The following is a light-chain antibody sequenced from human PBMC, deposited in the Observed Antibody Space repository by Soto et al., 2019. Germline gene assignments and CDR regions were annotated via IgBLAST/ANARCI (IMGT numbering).Light chain of an antibody. CDR1: QSISRSD. CDR2: GAS. CDR3: QQYGSSPRT. Sequence: EIVLTQSPGTVSLSPGESATLSCRASQSISRSDLAWYQHRPGQAPRLLIYGASSRATGIPGRFSGSGSGTDFTLTISRLEPEDFAVYYCQQYGSSPRTFGQGTKVDIK. V-gene: IGKV3-20*01. J-gene: IGKJ1*01.